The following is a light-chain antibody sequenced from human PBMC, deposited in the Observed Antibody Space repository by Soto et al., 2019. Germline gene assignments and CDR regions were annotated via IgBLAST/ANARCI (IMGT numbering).Light chain of an antibody. Sequence: QSVLTQPASVSGSPRQSITISCTGTSSDVGDGDFVSWYQQRPGNAPKLMIYKVSNRPSGVSNRFSGSKSGNTASLTISGLQAEDEADYYCCSYTRSYTWVFGGGTKVTFL. CDR1: SSDVGDGDF. V-gene: IGLV2-14*01. CDR2: KVS. J-gene: IGLJ3*02. CDR3: CSYTRSYTWV.